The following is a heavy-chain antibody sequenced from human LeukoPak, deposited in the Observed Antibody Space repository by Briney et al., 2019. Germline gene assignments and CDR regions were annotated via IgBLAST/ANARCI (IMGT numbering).Heavy chain of an antibody. CDR3: ARTRPQDHGTSYMDV. V-gene: IGHV4-59*08. Sequence: SETLSLTCDVSGDSISSDYWSWIRQSPEKGLEWIGFIFYSGTTTYNPSIQSRVTISVDTSKNKFYLKLTSVTAADTAVYYCARTRPQDHGTSYMDVWGKGTTVTVSS. D-gene: IGHD4-17*01. CDR2: IFYSGTT. CDR1: GDSISSDY. J-gene: IGHJ6*03.